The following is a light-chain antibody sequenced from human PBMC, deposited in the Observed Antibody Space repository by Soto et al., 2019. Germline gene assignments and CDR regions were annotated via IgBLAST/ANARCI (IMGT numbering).Light chain of an antibody. CDR1: QSISSY. Sequence: DIQMTQSPSSLSASVGDRVTITCRASQSISSYLNWYQQKPGKAPKLLIYAASSLQSGVPSRFSGSGSGTDFTLTIRSLQHEDFATYYCQQSYSTPPYTFGQGTKLELK. CDR3: QQSYSTPPYT. CDR2: AAS. V-gene: IGKV1-39*01. J-gene: IGKJ2*01.